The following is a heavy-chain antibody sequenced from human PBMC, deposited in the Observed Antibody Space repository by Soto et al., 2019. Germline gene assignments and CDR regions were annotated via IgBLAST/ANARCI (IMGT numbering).Heavy chain of an antibody. CDR1: GYTFTGYY. J-gene: IGHJ6*02. D-gene: IGHD2-2*03. CDR2: INPNSGGT. CDR3: AKEVDIVVVPDGRYYYYYGMDV. Sequence: GASVKVSCKASGYTFTGYYMHWVRQAPGQGLEWMGWINPNSGGTNYAQKFQGRVTMTRDTSISTAYMELSRLRSDDTAVYYCAKEVDIVVVPDGRYYYYYGMDVWGQGTTVTVSS. V-gene: IGHV1-2*02.